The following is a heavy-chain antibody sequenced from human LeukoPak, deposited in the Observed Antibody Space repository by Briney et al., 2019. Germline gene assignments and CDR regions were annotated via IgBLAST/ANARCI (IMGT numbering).Heavy chain of an antibody. CDR1: GFTFSSYS. Sequence: GGSLRLSCAASGFTFSSYSMNWVRQAPGKGLEWVSYISSSSTIYYADSVKGRFTISRDNAKNSLYLQMNSLRAEDTAVYYCARNVPRYSSGWHDAFDIWGQGTMVTVSS. D-gene: IGHD6-19*01. V-gene: IGHV3-48*01. CDR3: ARNVPRYSSGWHDAFDI. CDR2: ISSSSTI. J-gene: IGHJ3*02.